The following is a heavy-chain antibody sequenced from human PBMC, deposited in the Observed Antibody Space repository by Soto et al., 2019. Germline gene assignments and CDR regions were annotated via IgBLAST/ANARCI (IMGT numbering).Heavy chain of an antibody. D-gene: IGHD3-10*01. CDR1: GGSLSNSGNY. V-gene: IGHV4-39*01. J-gene: IGHJ5*02. CDR3: ARRIALYGSESYCFDV. CDR2: MDYSGGT. Sequence: SETLSLTCSVSGGSLSNSGNYWGWIRRPPGKGLEWIGTMDYSGGTSYNPSLKSRVTISADTSNDQFSLRLRSVTAADTAVYDCARRIALYGSESYCFDVWGQGALVTVSS.